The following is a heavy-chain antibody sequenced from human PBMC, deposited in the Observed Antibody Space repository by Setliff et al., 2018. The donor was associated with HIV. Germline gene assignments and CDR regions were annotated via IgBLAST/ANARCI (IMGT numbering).Heavy chain of an antibody. CDR3: GRTMTYYYLCMDV. CDR1: GGSISSNSW. J-gene: IGHJ6*03. Sequence: SETLSLTCDVSGGSISSNSWWTWVRQPPGKGLEWIGQIYHGGNTRNNPSLKSRLTMSIDKSKNQVSLELSSVTAADTAVYYCGRTMTYYYLCMDVWGNGTTVTVSS. CDR2: IYHGGNT. V-gene: IGHV4-4*02.